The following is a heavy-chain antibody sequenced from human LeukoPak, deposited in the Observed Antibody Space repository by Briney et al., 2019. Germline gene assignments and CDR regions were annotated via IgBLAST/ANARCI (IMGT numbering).Heavy chain of an antibody. CDR1: GFTFSDPY. Sequence: PGGSLRLSCEASGFTFSDPYMSWIRQAPGKGLECLSYISGSGTDINYADSVRGRFTISRDNAKNLLYLQMNDLRAEDTAVYYCAELGITMIGGVWGKGTTVTISS. CDR3: AELGITMIGGV. CDR2: ISGSGTDI. J-gene: IGHJ6*04. D-gene: IGHD3-10*02. V-gene: IGHV3-11*04.